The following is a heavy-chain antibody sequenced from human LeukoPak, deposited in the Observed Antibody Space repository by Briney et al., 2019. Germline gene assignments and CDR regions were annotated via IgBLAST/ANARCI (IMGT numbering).Heavy chain of an antibody. CDR3: ARHRPSYYYDTIDYYSGFDH. CDR1: GGSISSSSSY. J-gene: IGHJ4*02. D-gene: IGHD3-22*01. V-gene: IGHV4-39*01. CDR2: IYYSGST. Sequence: PSETLSLTCTVSGGSISSSSSYWGWIRQPPGKGLEWIGSIYYSGSTYYNPSLKSRVIISVDTSKNLFSLKLNSVTAADTAVYYCARHRPSYYYDTIDYYSGFDHWGQGSLVTVSS.